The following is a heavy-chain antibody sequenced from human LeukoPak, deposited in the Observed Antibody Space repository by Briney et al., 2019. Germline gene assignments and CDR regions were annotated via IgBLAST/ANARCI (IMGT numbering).Heavy chain of an antibody. J-gene: IGHJ4*02. CDR3: ARLTYSSTLSFDY. CDR1: GGSISSGGYY. V-gene: IGHV4-61*08. CDR2: IYYSGST. Sequence: SETLSLTCTVSGGSISSGGYYWSWLRQHPGKGLEWIGYIYYSGSTNYNPSLKSRATISVNTSKNQFSLKQSSVTAADTAVYYCARLTYSSTLSFDYWGQGTLVSVSS. D-gene: IGHD6-13*01.